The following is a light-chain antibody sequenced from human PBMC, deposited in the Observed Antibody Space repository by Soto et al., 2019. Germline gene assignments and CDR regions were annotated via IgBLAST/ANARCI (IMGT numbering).Light chain of an antibody. Sequence: DIHMTQSPSTLSASVGDRVTITCRASQSISSWLAWYQQKPGKAPKLLIYDASSLESGVPSRFSGSGSGTEFTLTISSLQPEDFATYYCLQDYNYQWTCGQGTRWIS. CDR2: DAS. CDR3: LQDYNYQWT. V-gene: IGKV1-5*01. J-gene: IGKJ1*01. CDR1: QSISSW.